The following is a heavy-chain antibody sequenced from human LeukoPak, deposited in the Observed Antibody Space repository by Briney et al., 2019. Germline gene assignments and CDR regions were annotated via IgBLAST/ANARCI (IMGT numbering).Heavy chain of an antibody. CDR1: GGSISSYY. CDR2: IYYSGST. V-gene: IGHV4-59*01. D-gene: IGHD2-2*01. J-gene: IGHJ5*02. Sequence: SETLSLTCTVSGGSISSYYWSWIRQPPGKGLEWIGYIYYSGSTNYNPSLKSRVTISVDTSKNQFSPKLSSVTAADTAVYYCARSRVPAANNWFDPWGQGTLVTVSS. CDR3: ARSRVPAANNWFDP.